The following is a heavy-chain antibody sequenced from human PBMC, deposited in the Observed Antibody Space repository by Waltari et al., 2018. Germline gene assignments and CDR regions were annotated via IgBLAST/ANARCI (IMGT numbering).Heavy chain of an antibody. CDR1: GGSFSGYY. CDR3: ARGRGALYYDFWSGPGGYIGY. CDR2: INHSGST. D-gene: IGHD3-3*01. Sequence: QVQLQQWGAGLLKPSETLSLTCAVYGGSFSGYYWSWIRQPPGKGREWIGEINHSGSTNYNPSLKSRVTISVDTSKNQFSLKLSSVTAADTAVYYCARGRGALYYDFWSGPGGYIGYWGQGTLVTVSS. V-gene: IGHV4-34*01. J-gene: IGHJ4*02.